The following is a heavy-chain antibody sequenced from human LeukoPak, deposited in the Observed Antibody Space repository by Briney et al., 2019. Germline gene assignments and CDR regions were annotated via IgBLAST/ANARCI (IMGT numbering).Heavy chain of an antibody. D-gene: IGHD2-15*01. J-gene: IGHJ4*02. V-gene: IGHV1-18*01. CDR1: DYTFTNYG. CDR3: ARDRDVVVIAAPGY. CDR2: ISGSSGNT. Sequence: ASVKVSCKGFDYTFTNYGVSWVRQARGQGLEWIGWISGSSGNTNYAQKFQGRVTMTTDTSTRTAYMELRSLRSDDTALYYCARDRDVVVIAAPGYWGQGTLVTVSS.